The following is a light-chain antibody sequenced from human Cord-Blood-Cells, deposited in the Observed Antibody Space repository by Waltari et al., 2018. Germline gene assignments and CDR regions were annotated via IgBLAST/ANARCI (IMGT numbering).Light chain of an antibody. V-gene: IGKV3-20*01. CDR2: GAS. CDR1: QSVSSSY. Sequence: ETVLTQSPGTLSLSPGERATLSCRASQSVSSSYLAWYQQKPGQAPRLLIYGASSRATGIPDRFICSGSATDVTLTSIRLEPEDVAVYYCQQYGSSPPMYTLGQGTKLEIK. J-gene: IGKJ2*01. CDR3: QQYGSSPPMYT.